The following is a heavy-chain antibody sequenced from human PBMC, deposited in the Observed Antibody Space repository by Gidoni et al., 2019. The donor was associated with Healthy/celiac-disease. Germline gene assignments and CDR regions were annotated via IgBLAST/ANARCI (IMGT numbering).Heavy chain of an antibody. CDR2: INHSGSP. CDR3: ASYSSSSGKDFGWFDP. V-gene: IGHV4-34*01. D-gene: IGHD6-6*01. CDR1: GGFFSGYY. Sequence: QVQLQQWGAGLLKPSETLSLTCAVYGGFFSGYYWSWIRQPPGKGLEWIWEINHSGSPNYNPSLKSRVTISVDTSKNQFSLKLSSVTAADTAVYYCASYSSSSGKDFGWFDPWGQGTLVTVSS. J-gene: IGHJ5*02.